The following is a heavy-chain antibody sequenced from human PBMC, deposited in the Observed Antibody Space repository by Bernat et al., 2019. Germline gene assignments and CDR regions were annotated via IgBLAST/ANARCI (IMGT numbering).Heavy chain of an antibody. J-gene: IGHJ4*02. D-gene: IGHD6-13*01. CDR2: IWYDGSNK. CDR3: AGEGSGSAGWGYSSSWRNFDY. Sequence: QVQLVESGGGVVQPGRSLRLSCAASGFTFSSYGMHWVRQAPGKGLEWVAVIWYDGSNKYYAECVNGRFTIPSDNSKNTLYRQMNRLRAGDTAVYYCAGEGSGSAGWGYSSSWRNFDYWGQGTLVTVSS. CDR1: GFTFSSYG. V-gene: IGHV3-33*01.